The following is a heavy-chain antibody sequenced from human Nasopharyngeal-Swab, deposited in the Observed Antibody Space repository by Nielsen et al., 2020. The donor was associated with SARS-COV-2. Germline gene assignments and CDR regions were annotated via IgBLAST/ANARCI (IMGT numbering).Heavy chain of an antibody. J-gene: IGHJ4*02. CDR3: ARLSGYSGYDERAFDY. CDR1: GGFISSSSYY. V-gene: IGHV4-39*01. Sequence: SATLSLTCTVSGGFISSSSYYWGWIRQPPGKGLEWIGSTSYSGSTYYDPSLKSRVTISVDTSKNQFSLKLGSVTAADTAVYYCARLSGYSGYDERAFDYWGQGTLVTVSS. D-gene: IGHD5-12*01. CDR2: TSYSGST.